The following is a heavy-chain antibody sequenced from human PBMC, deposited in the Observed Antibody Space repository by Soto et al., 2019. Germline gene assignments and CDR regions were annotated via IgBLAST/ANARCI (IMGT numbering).Heavy chain of an antibody. Sequence: GGSLRLSCAASAISFNTYGVTWVRQAPGKGLEWVSTVTVTGGSTYYADSVKGRFTISRDRSNYTVSLLLNSLRAEDTAVYYCARDSGYGSGTSVNHYLDYWGHGNLVPV. CDR1: AISFNTYG. CDR2: VTVTGGST. CDR3: ARDSGYGSGTSVNHYLDY. D-gene: IGHD3-10*01. V-gene: IGHV3-23*01. J-gene: IGHJ4*01.